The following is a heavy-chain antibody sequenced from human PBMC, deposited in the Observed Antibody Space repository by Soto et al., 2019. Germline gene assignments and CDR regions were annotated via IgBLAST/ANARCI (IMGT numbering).Heavy chain of an antibody. Sequence: EVQLVESGGGLVKPGGSLRLSCAASGFTFSNAWMNWVRQAPGKGLEWVGRIKSKTDGGTTDYAAPVKGRFTISRDDSKNTLYLQMNSLKTEDTAVYYCTTLIYYDSSGYSERLTTYNLWNAFDIWGQGTMVTVSS. V-gene: IGHV3-15*07. CDR3: TTLIYYDSSGYSERLTTYNLWNAFDI. D-gene: IGHD3-22*01. CDR1: GFTFSNAW. CDR2: IKSKTDGGTT. J-gene: IGHJ3*02.